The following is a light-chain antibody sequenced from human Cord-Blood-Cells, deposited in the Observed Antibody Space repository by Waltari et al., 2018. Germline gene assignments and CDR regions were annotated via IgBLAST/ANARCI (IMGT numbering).Light chain of an antibody. Sequence: QSALTQPASVSGSPGQSITIPGTGTRSDVGSYNLASWYQQHPGKAPKLMIYDGSKRPSGVSNRCSGSKSGNTASLTISGLQAEDEADYYCCSYAGSSPWVFGGVTKLTVL. V-gene: IGLV2-23*01. CDR3: CSYAGSSPWV. CDR2: DGS. J-gene: IGLJ3*02. CDR1: RSDVGSYNL.